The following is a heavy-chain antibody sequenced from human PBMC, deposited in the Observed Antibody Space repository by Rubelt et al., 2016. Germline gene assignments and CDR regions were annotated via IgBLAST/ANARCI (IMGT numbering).Heavy chain of an antibody. V-gene: IGHV1-18*01. D-gene: IGHD1-1*01. J-gene: IGHJ3*02. CDR1: GYTFTSYG. CDR2: ISAYDGNT. CDR3: ARDQLALYAFDI. Sequence: QVQLVQSGAEVKKPGASVKVSCTASGYTFTSYGISWVRQAPGQGLEWLGWISAYDGNTNYAQKIQGRVTMTTDTSTSTAYMELRSLRSDDTAVYFCARDQLALYAFDIWGQGTMVTVSS.